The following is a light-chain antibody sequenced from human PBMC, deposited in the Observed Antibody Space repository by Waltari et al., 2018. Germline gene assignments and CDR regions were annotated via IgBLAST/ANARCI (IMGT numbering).Light chain of an antibody. CDR3: QTWDTGILV. CDR2: INSDGSP. CDR1: SGHTSYA. J-gene: IGLJ3*02. V-gene: IGLV4-69*01. Sequence: QLVLTQSPSASASLGASVKVTCTLSSGHTSYAIAWHQQQPEKGPRYLMKINSDGSPSKGDGISDRFSGSSSGAERYLTISSLQSEDDADYYCQTWDTGILVFGGGTKLTVL.